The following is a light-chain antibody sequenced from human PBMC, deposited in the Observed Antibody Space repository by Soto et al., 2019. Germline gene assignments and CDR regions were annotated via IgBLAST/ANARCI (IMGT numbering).Light chain of an antibody. V-gene: IGLV2-14*01. Sequence: QSALTQPASVSGSPGQSITISCTGTSSDVGGFNYDSWYQQHPGKAPKLLIFDVYSRPSGISNRFSGSKSGNTASLTISGLQAEDEADYYCSSYTTSSSYVFGAGTKVTVL. CDR1: SSDVGGFNY. J-gene: IGLJ1*01. CDR2: DVY. CDR3: SSYTTSSSYV.